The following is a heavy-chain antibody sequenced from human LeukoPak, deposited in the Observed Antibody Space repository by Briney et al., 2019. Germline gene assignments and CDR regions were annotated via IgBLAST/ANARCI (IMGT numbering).Heavy chain of an antibody. V-gene: IGHV4-59*12. CDR3: ARDPQSGWYRDYFDY. CDR1: GGSISSYY. Sequence: NPSETLSLTCTVSGGSISSYYWSWIRQPPGKGLEWIGYIYYSGSTNYNPSLKSRVTISVDTSKNQFSLKLSSVTPEDTAVYYCARDPQSGWYRDYFDYWGQGTLVTVSS. D-gene: IGHD6-19*01. J-gene: IGHJ4*02. CDR2: IYYSGST.